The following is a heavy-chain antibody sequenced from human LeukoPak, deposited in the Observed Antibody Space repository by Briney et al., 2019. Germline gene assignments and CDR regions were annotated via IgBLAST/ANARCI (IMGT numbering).Heavy chain of an antibody. CDR2: IYYSGST. Sequence: SETLSLTCTVSGGSISSGSYDWGWIRQPPGKGLEWIGSIYYSGSTYYNPSLKSRVTISVDTSKNQFSLKLSSVTAADTAVYYCARGGQGIVVVIIVAAAFDIWGQGTMVTVSS. V-gene: IGHV4-39*07. CDR3: ARGGQGIVVVIIVAAAFDI. D-gene: IGHD3-22*01. J-gene: IGHJ3*02. CDR1: GGSISSGSYD.